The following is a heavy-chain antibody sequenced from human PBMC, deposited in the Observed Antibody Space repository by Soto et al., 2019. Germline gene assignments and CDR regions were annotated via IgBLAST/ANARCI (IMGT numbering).Heavy chain of an antibody. CDR1: GFTFSSYG. CDR2: ISYDGSNK. D-gene: IGHD6-19*01. J-gene: IGHJ6*02. Sequence: GGSLRLSCAASGFTFSSYGMHWVRQAPGKGLEWVAVISYDGSNKYYADSVKGRFTISRDNSKNTLYLQMNSLRAEDTAVYYWGKVSSAWEYSYYYGRDVWAKGPRSPSP. CDR3: GKVSSAWEYSYYYGRDV. V-gene: IGHV3-30*18.